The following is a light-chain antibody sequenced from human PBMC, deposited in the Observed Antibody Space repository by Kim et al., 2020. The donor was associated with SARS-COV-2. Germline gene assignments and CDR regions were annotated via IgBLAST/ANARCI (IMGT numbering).Light chain of an antibody. CDR3: QVWDSSIHWV. J-gene: IGLJ3*02. V-gene: IGLV3-9*01. CDR2: RDS. Sequence: SYELTQPLSVSVALGQTARITCGGNNIGSKNVHWYQQKPGQAPVLVIYRDSNRPSGIPERFSGSNSGNTATLTISRAQAGDEADYYCQVWDSSIHWVFGGGTQLTVL. CDR1: NIGSKN.